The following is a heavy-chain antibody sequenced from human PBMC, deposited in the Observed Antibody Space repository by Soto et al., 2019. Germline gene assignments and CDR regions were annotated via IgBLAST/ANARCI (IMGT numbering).Heavy chain of an antibody. CDR3: ARDPEGSEAIKWFDP. Sequence: GGSPRLSWEVSGFTFSAYGMHWVRQAPGKGLEWVAAISHDGTNKNYGDSVKGRFTISRDNSKKPLYLQLNSLRPEGTALYSCARDPEGSEAIKWFDPWGQGTLVTVSS. V-gene: IGHV3-30*03. J-gene: IGHJ5*02. CDR1: GFTFSAYG. CDR2: ISHDGTNK.